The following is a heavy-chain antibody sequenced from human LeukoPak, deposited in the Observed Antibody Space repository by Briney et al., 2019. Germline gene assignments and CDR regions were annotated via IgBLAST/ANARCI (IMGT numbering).Heavy chain of an antibody. D-gene: IGHD3-3*01. J-gene: IGHJ5*02. CDR3: ARASNYDFWSGYYGRNWFDP. CDR2: ISAYNGNT. Sequence: ASVKVSCKASGYTFTSYGIGWVRQAPGQGLEWMGWISAYNGNTIYAQKLQGRVTMTTDTSISTAYMELSRLRSDDTAVYYCARASNYDFWSGYYGRNWFDPWGQGTLVTVSS. V-gene: IGHV1-18*01. CDR1: GYTFTSYG.